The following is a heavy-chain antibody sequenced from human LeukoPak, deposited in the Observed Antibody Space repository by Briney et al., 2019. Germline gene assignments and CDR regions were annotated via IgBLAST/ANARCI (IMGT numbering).Heavy chain of an antibody. CDR3: ARDRIAAAGWDDAFDI. CDR1: GYTFTSYY. V-gene: IGHV1-46*01. J-gene: IGHJ3*02. D-gene: IGHD6-13*01. Sequence: ASVKVSCKASGYTFTSYYMHWVRQAPGQGLEWMGRINPSGGSTSYAQKFQGRVTMTRDTSTSTVYMELSSLRSEDTAVYYCARDRIAAAGWDDAFDIWGQGTMVTVSS. CDR2: INPSGGST.